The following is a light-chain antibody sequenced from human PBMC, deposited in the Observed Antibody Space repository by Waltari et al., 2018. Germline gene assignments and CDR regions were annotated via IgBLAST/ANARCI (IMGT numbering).Light chain of an antibody. CDR1: RSNIGARSE. V-gene: IGLV1-40*01. Sequence: QSVLTQPPSVSGAPGPRVTISCTWSRSNIGARSEVPWYQQVPGKAPKLLIDGKINRPSGVPDRFSGSKSGTSASLAITGLQAEDEADYYCQSYDDSLTGRVFGTGTKVTVL. CDR2: GKI. J-gene: IGLJ1*01. CDR3: QSYDDSLTGRV.